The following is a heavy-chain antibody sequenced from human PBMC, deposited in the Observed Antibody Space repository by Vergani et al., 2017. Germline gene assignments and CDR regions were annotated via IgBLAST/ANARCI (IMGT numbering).Heavy chain of an antibody. J-gene: IGHJ4*02. D-gene: IGHD3-22*01. CDR3: AGPQGTSAYYYGGFDY. Sequence: EVQLVESGGGLVQPGGSLRLSCAASGFTFSDFSMSWVRQAPGKGLEWVAFIGSSGPYINYADSVKGRFIISRDNTNNSLFLQLRSLRAEDAAVYYCAGPQGTSAYYYGGFDYWGQGILVTVSS. V-gene: IGHV3-21*06. CDR2: IGSSGPYI. CDR1: GFTFSDFS.